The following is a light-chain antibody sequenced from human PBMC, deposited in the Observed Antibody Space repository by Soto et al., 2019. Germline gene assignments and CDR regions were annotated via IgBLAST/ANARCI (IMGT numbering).Light chain of an antibody. J-gene: IGKJ1*01. CDR3: QQSYSTPT. V-gene: IGKV1-39*01. CDR2: GAS. Sequence: DIQVTQSPSSLSASVADRVTITCRASQSIDTYLNCYHQKPGKAPQLLIYGASTLQSGVPSRFSASGSGTHFTLTINSLQPEDFGTYSCQQSYSTPTFGQGTKVDI. CDR1: QSIDTY.